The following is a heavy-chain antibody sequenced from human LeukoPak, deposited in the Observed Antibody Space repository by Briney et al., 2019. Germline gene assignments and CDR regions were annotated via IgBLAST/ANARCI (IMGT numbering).Heavy chain of an antibody. D-gene: IGHD1-7*01. Sequence: GGSLRLSSTASGFTFSHYDMTWVRQAPGKGLEWVSSIHGGADIPSYADSVKGRFTISRDNSKNTLFLEMNSLRGEDTAVYYCGRDPNGNYIGAFEMWGPGTKVTVSS. V-gene: IGHV3-23*01. CDR2: IHGGADIP. J-gene: IGHJ3*02. CDR3: GRDPNGNYIGAFEM. CDR1: GFTFSHYD.